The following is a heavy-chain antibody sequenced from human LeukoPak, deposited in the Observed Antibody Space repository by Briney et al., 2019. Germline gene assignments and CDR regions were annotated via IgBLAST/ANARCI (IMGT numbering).Heavy chain of an antibody. Sequence: GGSPRLSCAASGFTFSSYGMHWVRQAPGKGLEWVAFIRYDGSNKNYADSVKGRFTISRDNSKNTLYLQMNSLRAEDTAVYYCAKDRLERLLDYWGQGTLVTVSS. J-gene: IGHJ4*02. CDR3: AKDRLERLLDY. D-gene: IGHD2-15*01. CDR2: IRYDGSNK. CDR1: GFTFSSYG. V-gene: IGHV3-30*02.